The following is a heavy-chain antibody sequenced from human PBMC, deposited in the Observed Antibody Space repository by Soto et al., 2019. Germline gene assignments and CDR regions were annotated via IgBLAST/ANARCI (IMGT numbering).Heavy chain of an antibody. D-gene: IGHD3-22*01. Sequence: ASVKVSCKASGYTFTSYGISWVRQAPGQGLEWMGWISAYNGNTNYAQKLQGRVTMTTDTSTSTAYMELRSLRSDDTAVYYCARDSSGYYQYYIDFWGQGTLVTVSS. CDR1: GYTFTSYG. CDR2: ISAYNGNT. CDR3: ARDSSGYYQYYIDF. V-gene: IGHV1-18*01. J-gene: IGHJ4*02.